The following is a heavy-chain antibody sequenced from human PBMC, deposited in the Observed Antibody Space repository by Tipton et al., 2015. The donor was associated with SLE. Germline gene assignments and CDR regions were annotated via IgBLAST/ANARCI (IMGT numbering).Heavy chain of an antibody. V-gene: IGHV3-9*01. Sequence: SLRLSCAASGFTFDDYAMHWVRQAPGKGLEWVSGISWNSGSIGYADSVKGRFTISRDNAKNSLYLQMNSLRAEDTALYYCAKALRSGGAFDDWGQGTLVTVSS. CDR1: GFTFDDYA. D-gene: IGHD3-16*01. CDR3: AKALRSGGAFDD. CDR2: ISWNSGSI. J-gene: IGHJ4*02.